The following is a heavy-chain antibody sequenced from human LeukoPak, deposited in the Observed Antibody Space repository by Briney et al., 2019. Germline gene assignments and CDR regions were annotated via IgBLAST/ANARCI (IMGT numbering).Heavy chain of an antibody. Sequence: ASVKVSCKASGYTFTVYYMHWVRQGPGQGHEWMGWINPNSGDTNFAQKFQGSVTMTWDTSISTAYMELSGLKSDDTAVYYCAKSGGGDLSYSFDYWGQGTLVTVSS. D-gene: IGHD3-16*02. CDR1: GYTFTVYY. CDR2: INPNSGDT. CDR3: AKSGGGDLSYSFDY. J-gene: IGHJ4*02. V-gene: IGHV1-2*02.